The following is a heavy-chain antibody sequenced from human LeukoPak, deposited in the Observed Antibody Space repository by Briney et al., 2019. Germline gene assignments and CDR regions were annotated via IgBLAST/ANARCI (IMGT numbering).Heavy chain of an antibody. CDR3: ARDTTGVDSYGIDY. Sequence: PSETLSLTCTVSGVSISSGGYYWSWIRQHPGKGLEWIGYIYYSGSTYYNPSLKSRVTISVDTSKNQFSLKLSSVTAADTAVYYCARDTTGVDSYGIDYWGQGTLVTVSS. CDR2: IYYSGST. J-gene: IGHJ4*02. CDR1: GVSISSGGYY. V-gene: IGHV4-31*03. D-gene: IGHD5-18*01.